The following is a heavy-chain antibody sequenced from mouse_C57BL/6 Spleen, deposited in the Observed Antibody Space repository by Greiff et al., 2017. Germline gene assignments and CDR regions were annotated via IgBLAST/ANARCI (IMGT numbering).Heavy chain of an antibody. Sequence: EVMLVESGGDLVKPGGSLKLSCAASGFTFSSYGMSWVRQTPDKRLEWVATISSGGSYTYYPDSVKGRFTISRDNAKNTLYLQMSSLKSEDTAMYYCASYDDYDPYFDYWGQGTTLTVSS. D-gene: IGHD2-4*01. CDR1: GFTFSSYG. V-gene: IGHV5-6*01. J-gene: IGHJ2*01. CDR3: ASYDDYDPYFDY. CDR2: ISSGGSYT.